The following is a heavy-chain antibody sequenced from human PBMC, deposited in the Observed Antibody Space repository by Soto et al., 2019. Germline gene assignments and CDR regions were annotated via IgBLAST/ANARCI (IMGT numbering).Heavy chain of an antibody. CDR3: ARDPSLPYCGGDCYSFDP. Sequence: QVQLVQSGAEVKKPGASVKVSCKASGYTFTSYYMHWVRQAPGQGLEWMGIINPSGGSTSYAQKFQGRVTMTRDTSTSTVYMELSSLRSEDTAVYYCARDPSLPYCGGDCYSFDPWGQGTLVTVSS. J-gene: IGHJ5*02. CDR1: GYTFTSYY. CDR2: INPSGGST. V-gene: IGHV1-46*01. D-gene: IGHD2-21*02.